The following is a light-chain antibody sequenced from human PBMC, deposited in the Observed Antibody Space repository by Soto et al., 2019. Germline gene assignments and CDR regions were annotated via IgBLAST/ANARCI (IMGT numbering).Light chain of an antibody. V-gene: IGKV3-20*01. CDR3: QQYGDSPQT. Sequence: EIVFTQSPGTLSLSTGESATLSCRASQSVGSSLSWYQQKTGQAPRLLLYGASNRDTAIPDRFSGSGFGTDFTLTITRLEPEDFEVYYCQQYGDSPQTFGPGTKVDIK. J-gene: IGKJ1*01. CDR2: GAS. CDR1: QSVGSS.